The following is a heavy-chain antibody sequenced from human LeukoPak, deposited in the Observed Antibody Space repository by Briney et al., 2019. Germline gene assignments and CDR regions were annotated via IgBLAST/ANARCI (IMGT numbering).Heavy chain of an antibody. CDR2: ISSSSSTI. CDR1: GFTFSSYS. J-gene: IGHJ4*02. Sequence: GGSLRPSCAASGFTFSSYSMNWVRQAPGKGLEWVSYISSSSSTIYYADSVKGRFTISRDNAKNSLYLQMNSLRAEDTAVYYCARDFEVRGVPVYYFDYWGQGTLVTVSS. V-gene: IGHV3-48*01. CDR3: ARDFEVRGVPVYYFDY. D-gene: IGHD3-10*01.